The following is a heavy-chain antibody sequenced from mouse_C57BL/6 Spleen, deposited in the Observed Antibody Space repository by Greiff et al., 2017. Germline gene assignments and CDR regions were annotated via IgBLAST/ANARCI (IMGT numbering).Heavy chain of an antibody. Sequence: EVKLVESGAELVKPGASVKLSCTASGFNIKDYYMHWVKQRTEQGLEWIGRIDPEDGETKYAPKFQGKATITADTSSNTAYLQLSSLTSEDTAVYYCARSLITTVVAPVFDYWGQGTTLTVSS. J-gene: IGHJ2*01. CDR2: IDPEDGET. CDR1: GFNIKDYY. V-gene: IGHV14-2*01. CDR3: ARSLITTVVAPVFDY. D-gene: IGHD1-1*01.